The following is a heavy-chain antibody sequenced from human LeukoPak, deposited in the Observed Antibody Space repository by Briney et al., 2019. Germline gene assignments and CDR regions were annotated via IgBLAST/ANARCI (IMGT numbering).Heavy chain of an antibody. J-gene: IGHJ4*02. V-gene: IGHV3-33*08. Sequence: GGSLRLSCAVSGLTFSSSWMHWVRQAPGKGLEWVAFIWFDGSNKHYADSVKGRFTISRDNSEDTLYLQMNSLRAEDTAVYYCVRDPSGSGFAFDSWGQGALVTVSS. D-gene: IGHD1-1*01. CDR2: IWFDGSNK. CDR1: GLTFSSSW. CDR3: VRDPSGSGFAFDS.